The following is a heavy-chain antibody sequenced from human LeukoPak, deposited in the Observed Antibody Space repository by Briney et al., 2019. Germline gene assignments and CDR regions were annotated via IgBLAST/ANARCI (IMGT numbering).Heavy chain of an antibody. Sequence: GGSLRLSCAAPGFTFNNYAMNWVRQAPGKGLEWVSSISGGGETTYCADSAKGRFTISRDNSQNTLYLQMNSLRAEDTAVYYCARDYADYVGYFFFDYWGQGTLVTVSS. J-gene: IGHJ4*02. CDR3: ARDYADYVGYFFFDY. CDR1: GFTFNNYA. D-gene: IGHD4-17*01. V-gene: IGHV3-23*01. CDR2: ISGGGETT.